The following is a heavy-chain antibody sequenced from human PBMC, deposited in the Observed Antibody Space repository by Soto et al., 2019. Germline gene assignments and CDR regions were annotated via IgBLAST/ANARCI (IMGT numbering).Heavy chain of an antibody. V-gene: IGHV4-59*01. Sequence: SETLSLTCTVSGGSISSYYWSWIRQPPGKGLEWIGYIYYSGSTNYNPSLKSRVTISVDTSKNQFSLKLSSVTAADTAVYYCARDKVELGSGSYYWKNYYYYYMDVGAKGPRSPSP. CDR1: GGSISSYY. CDR2: IYYSGST. D-gene: IGHD3-10*01. CDR3: ARDKVELGSGSYYWKNYYYYYMDV. J-gene: IGHJ6*03.